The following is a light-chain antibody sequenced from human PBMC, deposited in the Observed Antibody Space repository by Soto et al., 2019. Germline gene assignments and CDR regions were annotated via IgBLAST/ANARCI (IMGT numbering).Light chain of an antibody. J-gene: IGKJ1*01. V-gene: IGKV1-5*01. CDR1: QSISSW. CDR2: DAS. Sequence: DIEMTQPPSTLSASVVDRVTITCRASQSISSWLAWYQQKPGKAPKLLIYDASSLESGVPSRFSGSGSGTDFTLTISSLQPDDFATYYCKQYNSYWTFAQGTKVDIK. CDR3: KQYNSYWT.